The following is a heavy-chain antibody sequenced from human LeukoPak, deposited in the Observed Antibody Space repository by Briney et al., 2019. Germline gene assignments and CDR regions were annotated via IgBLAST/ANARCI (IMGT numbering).Heavy chain of an antibody. V-gene: IGHV3-48*03. Sequence: GGSLRLPCAASGFTFSSYEMNWVRQAPGKGLEWLSNINGRGSTIYYADSVKGRFTISRDNAKNSLYLQMNSLRVEDTAVYFCARVPDTAMMGVDYWGQGTLVTVSS. J-gene: IGHJ4*02. CDR1: GFTFSSYE. CDR2: INGRGSTI. D-gene: IGHD2-2*01. CDR3: ARVPDTAMMGVDY.